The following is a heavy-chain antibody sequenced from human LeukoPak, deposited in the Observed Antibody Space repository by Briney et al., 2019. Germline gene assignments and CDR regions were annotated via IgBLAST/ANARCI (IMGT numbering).Heavy chain of an antibody. CDR3: ANAPWYYDSSGSDDAFDI. CDR2: ISSSGSTI. CDR1: GFTFSDYY. V-gene: IGHV3-11*01. J-gene: IGHJ3*02. D-gene: IGHD3-22*01. Sequence: GGSLRLSCAASGFTFSDYYMSWIRQAPGKGLEWVSYISSSGSTIYYADSVKGRFTISRDNAKNSLYLQMNSLRAEDTAVYYCANAPWYYDSSGSDDAFDIWGQGTMVTVSS.